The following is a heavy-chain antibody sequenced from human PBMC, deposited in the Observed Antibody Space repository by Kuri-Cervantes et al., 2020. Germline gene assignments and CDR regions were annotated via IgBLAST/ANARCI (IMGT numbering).Heavy chain of an antibody. CDR1: GYTFTWST. V-gene: IGHV1-3*02. CDR3: ARFAVTGPRWFDP. Sequence: ASVKVSCKASGYTFTWSTMHWVRQAPGQRLEWMGCSNAGNGNTKYSEEFQGRVTMTTDTSTSTTSMELRSLRSDDTAVYYCARFAVTGPRWFDPWGQGTLVTVSS. CDR2: SNAGNGNT. D-gene: IGHD6-19*01. J-gene: IGHJ5*02.